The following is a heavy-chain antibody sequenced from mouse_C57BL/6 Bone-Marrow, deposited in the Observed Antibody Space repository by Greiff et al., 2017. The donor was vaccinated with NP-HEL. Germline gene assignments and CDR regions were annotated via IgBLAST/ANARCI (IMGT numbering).Heavy chain of an antibody. J-gene: IGHJ3*01. D-gene: IGHD1-1*01. CDR1: GYTFTTYW. V-gene: IGHV1-50*01. CDR2: IDPSDSYT. Sequence: VQLQQPGAELVKPGASVKLSCKASGYTFTTYWMQWVKQRPGQGLEWIGEIDPSDSYTNYHQKFKGKATLTVDTSSSTAYMQLSSLTSEDSAVYYGARKAYYGRSYEFAYWGQGTLVTVSA. CDR3: ARKAYYGRSYEFAY.